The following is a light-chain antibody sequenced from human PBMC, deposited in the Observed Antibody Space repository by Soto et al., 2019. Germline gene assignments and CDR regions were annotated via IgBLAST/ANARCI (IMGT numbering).Light chain of an antibody. Sequence: EIILTQSPDTLSLSPWERATLSCRASQAVSSNYLAWCQQRPGQAPRLLIYGASTRAAGIPDRFSGSGSGTDFTLTITRLEPEDSAVYFCQQYTGPPTTLGQGTRLEIK. J-gene: IGKJ5*01. V-gene: IGKV3-20*01. CDR1: QAVSSNY. CDR3: QQYTGPPTT. CDR2: GAS.